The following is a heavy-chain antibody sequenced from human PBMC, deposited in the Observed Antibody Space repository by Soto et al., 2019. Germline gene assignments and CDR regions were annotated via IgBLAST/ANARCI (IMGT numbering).Heavy chain of an antibody. D-gene: IGHD3-16*01. V-gene: IGHV1-69*01. Sequence: QVQLEQSGAEVKKPGSSVKVSCKVSGGNFRNFVISWVRQAPGQGLEWMGGVIPNSGTANYAQRFQGRATITADGSTHTAYMELNNLTSEDTAFYFCARDLGGEATIRFWGQGTLVTVSS. J-gene: IGHJ4*02. CDR1: GGNFRNFV. CDR2: VIPNSGTA. CDR3: ARDLGGEATIRF.